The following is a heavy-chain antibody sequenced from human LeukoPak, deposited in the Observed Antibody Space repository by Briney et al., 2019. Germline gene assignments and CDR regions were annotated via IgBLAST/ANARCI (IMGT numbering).Heavy chain of an antibody. J-gene: IGHJ4*02. CDR2: IRYDGSNK. D-gene: IGHD2-2*02. CDR1: GFTFSSYG. Sequence: GGSLRLSCAASGFTFSSYGMHWVRQAPGKGLEWVAFIRYDGSNKYCADSVKGRFTISRDNSKNTLYLQMNSLRAEDTAVYYCAKSPPTVVPAAIHFYFDYWGQGTLVTVSS. CDR3: AKSPPTVVPAAIHFYFDY. V-gene: IGHV3-30*02.